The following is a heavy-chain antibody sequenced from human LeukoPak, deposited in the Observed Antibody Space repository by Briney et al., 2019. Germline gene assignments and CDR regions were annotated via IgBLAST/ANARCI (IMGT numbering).Heavy chain of an antibody. J-gene: IGHJ4*02. Sequence: SVKVSCKASGGTFSSYAISWVRQAPGQGLEWMGGIIPIFGTANYAQKFQGRVTITTDESTSTAYMELSSLRSEDTAVYYCASRPCGGDCYFERDYWGQGTLVTVSS. D-gene: IGHD2-21*01. V-gene: IGHV1-69*05. CDR3: ASRPCGGDCYFERDY. CDR1: GGTFSSYA. CDR2: IIPIFGTA.